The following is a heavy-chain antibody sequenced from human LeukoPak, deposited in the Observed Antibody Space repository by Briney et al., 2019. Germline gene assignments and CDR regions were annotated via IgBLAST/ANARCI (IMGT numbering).Heavy chain of an antibody. Sequence: GGSLQISCQGSGYIFTSYWIGWVRQVPGKGLEWMGMIYPGDSDTRYSPSFQGQVTISADKSISTAYLQWSSLKASDTAMYYCARHDYGETRNYYYYMDVWGKGTTVTVSS. J-gene: IGHJ6*03. V-gene: IGHV5-51*01. D-gene: IGHD4-17*01. CDR2: IYPGDSDT. CDR3: ARHDYGETRNYYYYMDV. CDR1: GYIFTSYW.